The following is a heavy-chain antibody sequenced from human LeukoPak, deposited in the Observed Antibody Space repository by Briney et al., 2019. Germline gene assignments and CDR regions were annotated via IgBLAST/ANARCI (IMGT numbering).Heavy chain of an antibody. D-gene: IGHD3-3*01. CDR3: ARVMEWLYFDY. CDR2: ISAYNGNT. CDR1: GYTFSTYG. V-gene: IGHV1-18*01. Sequence: ASVKVSCKASGYTFSTYGISWVRQAPGQGLEWMGWISAYNGNTNYAQKLQGRVTMTTDTSTSTTYMELRSLRSDDTAVYYCARVMEWLYFDYWGQGTLVTVSS. J-gene: IGHJ4*02.